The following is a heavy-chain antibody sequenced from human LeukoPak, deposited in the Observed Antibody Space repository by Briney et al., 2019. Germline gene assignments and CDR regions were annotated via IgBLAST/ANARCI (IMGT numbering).Heavy chain of an antibody. CDR2: IWYDGGNK. J-gene: IGHJ5*02. CDR1: GFTLSIYA. CDR3: AKGGYWAVAGPNWFDP. D-gene: IGHD6-19*01. Sequence: GGSLTLLCAPWGFTLSIYAMSCVRHAPGKGLVWVAVIWYDGGNKYYADSVKGRFTISRDNSENTLYLKMNSLRAEDTAVYYCAKGGYWAVAGPNWFDPWGQGTLVTVSS. V-gene: IGHV3-30*02.